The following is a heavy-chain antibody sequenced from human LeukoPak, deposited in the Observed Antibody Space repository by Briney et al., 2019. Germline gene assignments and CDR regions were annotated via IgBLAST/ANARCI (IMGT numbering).Heavy chain of an antibody. Sequence: GRSLRLSCAASGFTFDDYAMHWVRQAPRKGLEWVSGISWNSGSIGYADSVKGRFTISRDNAKNSLYLQMNSLRAEDTALYYCAKDNGIAVAGTLDYWGQGTLVTVSS. V-gene: IGHV3-9*01. J-gene: IGHJ4*02. CDR2: ISWNSGSI. CDR1: GFTFDDYA. CDR3: AKDNGIAVAGTLDY. D-gene: IGHD6-19*01.